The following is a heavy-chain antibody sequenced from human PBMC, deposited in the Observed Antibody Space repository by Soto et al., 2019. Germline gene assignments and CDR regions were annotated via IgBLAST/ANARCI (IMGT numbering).Heavy chain of an antibody. V-gene: IGHV5-51*01. CDR3: ARLSYYGSGSYYKIFDY. CDR2: IYPGDSDT. D-gene: IGHD3-10*01. Sequence: GESLKISCKGSGYSFTSYWIGWVRQMPGKGLEWMGIIYPGDSDTRYSPSFQGQVTIPAGKSISTAYLQWSSLKASDTAMYYCARLSYYGSGSYYKIFDYWGQGTLVTV. CDR1: GYSFTSYW. J-gene: IGHJ4*02.